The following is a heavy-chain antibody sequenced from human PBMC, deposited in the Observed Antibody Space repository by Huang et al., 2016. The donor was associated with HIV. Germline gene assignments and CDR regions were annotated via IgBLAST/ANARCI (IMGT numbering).Heavy chain of an antibody. Sequence: QVQLVESGGGAVHPGGSLRLSCVASGFAFTKYGLHWVRQAPGKGLDGGAVISDDGTKKYYGEFVRARFTISREKSNNTVSVQMKDLTLEDTAVYYCVKDGCSSGWCLDHWGQGVPVTVSS. V-gene: IGHV3-30*18. CDR2: ISDDGTKK. J-gene: IGHJ4*02. CDR1: GFAFTKYG. CDR3: VKDGCSSGWCLDH. D-gene: IGHD2-2*01.